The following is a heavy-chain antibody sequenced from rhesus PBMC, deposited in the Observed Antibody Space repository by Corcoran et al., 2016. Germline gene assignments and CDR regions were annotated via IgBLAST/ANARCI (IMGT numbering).Heavy chain of an antibody. D-gene: IGHD2-21*01. CDR1: GGSISSSNW. CDR2: FSGSSCST. J-gene: IGHJ4*01. CDR3: ARVAVVVAFDY. Sequence: QVQLQESGPGLVKPSETLSLTCAVAGGSISSSNWWSGIRQPRGKGLEWIGYFSGSSCSTYYNPSLTIRVTISKDTSKHQFSLKLSSVTAADTAVYHCARVAVVVAFDYWGQGVLVTVSS. V-gene: IGHV4S19*01.